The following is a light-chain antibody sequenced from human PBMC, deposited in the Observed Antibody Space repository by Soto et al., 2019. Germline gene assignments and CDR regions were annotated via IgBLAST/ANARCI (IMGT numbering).Light chain of an antibody. CDR2: DVS. Sequence: HSVLTQPAWVSGSPGQSITISCTGTSRDVGGYNYVSWYQQHPGKAPKLMIYDVSNRPSGVSNRFSGSKSGNTASLTISGLQADDEPDYYCSSYTSSSNLVVFGGGTKLTVL. J-gene: IGLJ2*01. V-gene: IGLV2-14*01. CDR1: SRDVGGYNY. CDR3: SSYTSSSNLVV.